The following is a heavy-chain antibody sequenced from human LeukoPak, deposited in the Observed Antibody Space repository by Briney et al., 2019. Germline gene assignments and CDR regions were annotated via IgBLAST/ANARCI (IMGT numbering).Heavy chain of an antibody. CDR3: ARDGRTAMAPFDY. J-gene: IGHJ4*02. CDR1: GYSFTSYW. D-gene: IGHD5-18*01. CDR2: ISSSSSYI. Sequence: GESLKISCKGSGYSFTSYWIGWVRQAPGKGLEWVSSISSSSSYIYYADSVKGRFTISRGNAKNSLYLQMNSLRAEDTAVYYCARDGRTAMAPFDYWGQGTLVTVSS. V-gene: IGHV3-21*01.